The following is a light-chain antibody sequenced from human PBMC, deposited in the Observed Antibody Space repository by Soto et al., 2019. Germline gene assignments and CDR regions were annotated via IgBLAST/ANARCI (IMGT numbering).Light chain of an antibody. CDR2: EVS. V-gene: IGLV2-14*03. Sequence: QSVLTQPASVSGSPGQSITISCTGTSSDVGNYDYVSWYQQHPGKAPKLMIYEVSTRPSGVSIRFSGSKSGNAASLTISGLQAEDEADYYRTSHTTSSAVLFGGGTKVTVL. J-gene: IGLJ2*01. CDR3: TSHTTSSAVL. CDR1: SSDVGNYDY.